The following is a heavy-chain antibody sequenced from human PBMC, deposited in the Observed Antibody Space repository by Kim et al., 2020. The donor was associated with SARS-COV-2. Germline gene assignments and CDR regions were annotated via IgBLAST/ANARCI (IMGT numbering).Heavy chain of an antibody. J-gene: IGHJ4*02. V-gene: IGHV3-23*01. CDR2: RGETT. D-gene: IGHD1-1*01. CDR3: ANDMRYE. Sequence: RGETTYDADSVQGTFTISRDNSKNTLYLQMNSLRAEDTAVYYCANDMRYEGGQGTLVTVSS.